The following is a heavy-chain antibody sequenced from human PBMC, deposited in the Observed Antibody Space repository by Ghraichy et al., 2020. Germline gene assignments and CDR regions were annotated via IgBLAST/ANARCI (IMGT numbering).Heavy chain of an antibody. CDR2: IYYSGST. CDR3: ARAYYDHYGMDV. J-gene: IGHJ6*02. Sequence: ESLNISCTVSGGSISSSSYYWGWIRQPPGKGLEWIGSIYYSGSTYYNPSLKSRVTISVDTSKNQFSLKLSSVTAADTAVYYCARAYYDHYGMDVWGQGTTVTVSS. V-gene: IGHV4-39*07. CDR1: GGSISSSSYY.